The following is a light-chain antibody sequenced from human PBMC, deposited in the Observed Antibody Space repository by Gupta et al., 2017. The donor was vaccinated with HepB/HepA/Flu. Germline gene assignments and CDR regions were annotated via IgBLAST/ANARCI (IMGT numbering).Light chain of an antibody. CDR2: GAS. J-gene: IGKJ1*01. CDR3: QQDNEWWT. CDR1: QTIRNN. V-gene: IGKV3-15*01. Sequence: ETLLTQYPDTLSVSPGGRVTLSCRASQTIRNNLAWYQQTPGQTPRLLIYGASNRASNVPARFSGSGSGTEFTLTISNRQSEDFAMYYCQQDNEWWTFGQGTKVEVK.